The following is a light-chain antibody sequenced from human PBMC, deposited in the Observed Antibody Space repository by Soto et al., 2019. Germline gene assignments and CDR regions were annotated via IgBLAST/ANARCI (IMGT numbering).Light chain of an antibody. V-gene: IGKV3-20*01. J-gene: IGKJ1*01. CDR1: QRSSSSY. CDR3: QQYGSSPGWT. Sequence: EIVLTQSASTLSLSPGERATLSCRASQRSSSSYLAWYHQKPGQAPRRPIYGASSRATGLPDRFSGSGSATDFPLTIGRLGPQDFAVYYCQQYGSSPGWTFGQGTKGEIK. CDR2: GAS.